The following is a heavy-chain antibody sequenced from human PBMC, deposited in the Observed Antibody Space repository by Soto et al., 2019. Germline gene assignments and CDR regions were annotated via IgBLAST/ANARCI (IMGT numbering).Heavy chain of an antibody. D-gene: IGHD3-16*02. V-gene: IGHV4-34*01. Sequence: QVQLQQWGAGLLKPSETLSLTCAVYGGSFSGYYWSWIRQPPGKGLEWIGEINHSGSTNYNPSLKSRVTISVDPSKNQFSLKLSSVTAADTAVYYCARGTGWGSYRQARYYYMDVWGKGTTVTVSS. J-gene: IGHJ6*03. CDR2: INHSGST. CDR3: ARGTGWGSYRQARYYYMDV. CDR1: GGSFSGYY.